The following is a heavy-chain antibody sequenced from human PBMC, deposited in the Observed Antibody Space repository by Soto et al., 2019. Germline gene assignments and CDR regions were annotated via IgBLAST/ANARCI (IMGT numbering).Heavy chain of an antibody. Sequence: XGSLILSCAASGFTFSNYGMHLVRQAPGKGLEWVAFISDDGSNKYYADSMKGRFTMSRDNSKSTLYLQMNSLRVEDTAVYYCTKRRNVLRFLEWSSGMEVWGQGTTVTVSS. V-gene: IGHV3-30*18. CDR2: ISDDGSNK. CDR3: TKRRNVLRFLEWSSGMEV. J-gene: IGHJ6*02. CDR1: GFTFSNYG. D-gene: IGHD3-3*01.